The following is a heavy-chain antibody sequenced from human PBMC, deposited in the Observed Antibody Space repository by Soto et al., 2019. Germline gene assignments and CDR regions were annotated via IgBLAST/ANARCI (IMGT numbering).Heavy chain of an antibody. V-gene: IGHV3-48*01. CDR1: GFTFSSYI. J-gene: IGHJ6*02. Sequence: EVQLVESGGGLVQPGGSLRLSCAASGFTFSSYIMNWVRQAPGQGLEWVSYISSTSRTIYYADSVKGRFTISRDNAKNSLYLQMNSLRGEDTAVYYCARDWSMAGMDVWGQGTTVTVSS. CDR3: ARDWSMAGMDV. D-gene: IGHD3-10*01. CDR2: ISSTSRTI.